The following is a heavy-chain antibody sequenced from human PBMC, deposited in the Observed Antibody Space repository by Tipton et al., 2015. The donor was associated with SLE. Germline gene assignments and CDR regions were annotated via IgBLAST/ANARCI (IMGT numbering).Heavy chain of an antibody. D-gene: IGHD3-9*01. J-gene: IGHJ5*02. Sequence: TLSLTCAVYGGSFSGYYWSWIRQPPGKGLEWIGEINHSGSTNYNPSLKSRVTISVDTSKKQFSLKVSSVTAADTAVYYCARVPDMAYDILTGYYGNWFDPRGQGTLVTVSS. CDR2: INHSGST. CDR1: GGSFSGYY. CDR3: ARVPDMAYDILTGYYGNWFDP. V-gene: IGHV4-34*01.